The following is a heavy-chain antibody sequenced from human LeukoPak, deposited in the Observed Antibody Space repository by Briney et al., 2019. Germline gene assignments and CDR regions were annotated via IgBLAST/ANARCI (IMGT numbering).Heavy chain of an antibody. J-gene: IGHJ3*02. CDR1: GLTFSTYN. Sequence: PGGSLRLSCAASGLTFSTYNMNWVRQAPGKGLEWVSYIDSSNSPIYYADSVKGRFTISRDNSKNTLDLQMNSLRAEDTAVYYCAKDRGVWAFDIWGQGTMVTVSS. CDR3: AKDRGVWAFDI. V-gene: IGHV3-48*01. D-gene: IGHD3-10*01. CDR2: IDSSNSPI.